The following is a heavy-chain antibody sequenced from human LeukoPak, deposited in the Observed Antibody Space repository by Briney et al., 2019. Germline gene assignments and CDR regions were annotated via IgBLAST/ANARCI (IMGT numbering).Heavy chain of an antibody. J-gene: IGHJ3*02. CDR1: GFTFSSYG. V-gene: IGHV3-30*03. D-gene: IGHD6-13*01. CDR3: ARDPGIAAAVAFDI. CDR2: ISYDGSNK. Sequence: GGSLRLSCAASGFTFSSYGMHWVRQAPGKGLEWVAVISYDGSNKYYADSVKGRFTISRDNSKNTLYLQMNSLRAEDTAVYYCARDPGIAAAVAFDIWGQGTMVTVSS.